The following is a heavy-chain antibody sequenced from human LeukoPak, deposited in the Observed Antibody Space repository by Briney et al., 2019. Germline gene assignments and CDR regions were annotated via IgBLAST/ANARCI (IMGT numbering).Heavy chain of an antibody. CDR1: GFTFSSYG. D-gene: IGHD1-26*01. Sequence: PGRSLRLSCAASGFTFSSYGMHWVRQAPGKGLEWVAVISYDGSNKYYADSVKGRFTISRDNSKNTLYLQMNSLRAEDTAVYYCAKGGYSGSYYAHHYFDYWGQGTLVTVSS. V-gene: IGHV3-30*18. J-gene: IGHJ4*02. CDR2: ISYDGSNK. CDR3: AKGGYSGSYYAHHYFDY.